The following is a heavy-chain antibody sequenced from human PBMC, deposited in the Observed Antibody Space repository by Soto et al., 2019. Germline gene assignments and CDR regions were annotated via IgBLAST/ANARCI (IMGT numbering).Heavy chain of an antibody. V-gene: IGHV1-3*01. CDR3: ARGVGILTGYYKGP. J-gene: IGHJ5*02. Sequence: ASVKVSCKASGDSFTSYAMHWVRQAPGQRLEWMGWINAGNGNTKYSQKFQGRVTITRDTSASTAYMELSSLRSEDTAVYYCARGVGILTGYYKGPWGQGTLVTVSS. D-gene: IGHD3-9*01. CDR1: GDSFTSYA. CDR2: INAGNGNT.